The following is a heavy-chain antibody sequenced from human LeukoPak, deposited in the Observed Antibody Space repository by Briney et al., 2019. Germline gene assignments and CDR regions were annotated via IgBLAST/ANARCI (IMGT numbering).Heavy chain of an antibody. CDR2: IYYSGST. CDR1: GGSISSYY. D-gene: IGHD6-13*01. Sequence: SETLSLTCAVSGGSISSYYWSWIRQPPGKGLEWIGYIYYSGSTNYNPSLKSRVTISVDTSKNQFSLKLSSVTAADTAVYYCARVRGSSSWSYYYYGMDVWGQGTTVTVSS. CDR3: ARVRGSSSWSYYYYGMDV. J-gene: IGHJ6*02. V-gene: IGHV4-59*01.